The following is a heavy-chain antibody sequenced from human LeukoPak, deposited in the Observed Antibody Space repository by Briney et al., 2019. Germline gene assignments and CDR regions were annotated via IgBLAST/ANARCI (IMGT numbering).Heavy chain of an antibody. CDR3: AREPDVDMSTFRGEAFDI. CDR2: AIPILGIA. J-gene: IGHJ3*02. D-gene: IGHD5-24*01. V-gene: IGHV1-69*04. CDR1: GGIFSSYT. Sequence: SVKVSCKASGGIFSSYTFNWVRQAPGQGLELMGRAIPILGIATYAQKFQGRITITADKSTSTAYMELSSLRSDDTAMYYCAREPDVDMSTFRGEAFDIWGQGTMVTVSS.